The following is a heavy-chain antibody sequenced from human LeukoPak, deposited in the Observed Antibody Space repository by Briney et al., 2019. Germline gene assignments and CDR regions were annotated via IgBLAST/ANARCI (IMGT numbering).Heavy chain of an antibody. V-gene: IGHV4-59*01. J-gene: IGHJ3*02. CDR3: AGVRGVTYYDILTGKGGHDAFDI. Sequence: SETLSLTCTVSGDSISSYYWSWIRQPPGKGLEWIGYIYYSGSTNYNPSLKSRVTISVDTSKNQFSLKLSSVTAADTAVYYCAGVRGVTYYDILTGKGGHDAFDIWGQGTMVTVSS. D-gene: IGHD3-9*01. CDR2: IYYSGST. CDR1: GDSISSYY.